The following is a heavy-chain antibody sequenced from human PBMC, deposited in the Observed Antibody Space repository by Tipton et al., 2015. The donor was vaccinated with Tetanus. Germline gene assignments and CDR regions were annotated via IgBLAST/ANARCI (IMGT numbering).Heavy chain of an antibody. CDR1: GDSLSRGGYF. CDR3: ARDQGGGRVVRLNWLDP. CDR2: IYYSGDT. D-gene: IGHD6-6*01. Sequence: TLSLTCTVSGDSLSRGGYFWNWIRQRPGEGPGGIGYIYYSGDTYLNPSLESRVSMSVDTSKNQFSLKLTSVTAADAAVYYCARDQGGGRVVRLNWLDPWGQGTLATVSS. J-gene: IGHJ5*02. V-gene: IGHV4-31*03.